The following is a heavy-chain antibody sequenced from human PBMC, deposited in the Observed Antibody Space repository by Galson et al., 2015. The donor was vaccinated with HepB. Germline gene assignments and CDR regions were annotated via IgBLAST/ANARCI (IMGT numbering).Heavy chain of an antibody. V-gene: IGHV3-30*04. CDR3: ARARGYSGYDFRRMAFDI. CDR1: GFTFSSYA. J-gene: IGHJ3*02. CDR2: ISYDGSNK. D-gene: IGHD5-12*01. Sequence: SLRLSCAASGFTFSSYAMHWVRQAPGKGLEWVAVISYDGSNKYYADSVKGRSTISRDNSKNTLYLQMNSLRAEDTAVYYCARARGYSGYDFRRMAFDIWGQGTMVTVSS.